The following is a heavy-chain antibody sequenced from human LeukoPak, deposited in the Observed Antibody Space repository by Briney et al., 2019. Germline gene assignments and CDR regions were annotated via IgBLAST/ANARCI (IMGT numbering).Heavy chain of an antibody. D-gene: IGHD1-26*01. CDR3: AKDGGTHFDH. CDR1: GSTFRTSG. CDR2: ISSSGTTI. Sequence: GGSLRLSCAASGSTFRTSGMTWVRQAPGKGLEWVSYISSSGTTISYAQSVKGRFTITRDNAQNSLTLHMNTLRADDTAVYYCAKDGGTHFDHWGQGTLVTVSS. J-gene: IGHJ4*02. V-gene: IGHV3-48*01.